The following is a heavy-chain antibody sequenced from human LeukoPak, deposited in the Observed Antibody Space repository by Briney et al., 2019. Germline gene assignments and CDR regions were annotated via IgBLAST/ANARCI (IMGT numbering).Heavy chain of an antibody. CDR2: IYYSGST. CDR1: GGSISSYY. CDR3: ARTYGSSGLGYFDL. J-gene: IGHJ2*01. V-gene: IGHV4-59*01. Sequence: PSETLSLTCTVSGGSISSYYWSWIRQPPAKGLEWIGYIYYSGSTNYSPSLKGRLTISVDTSKNQFSLKLSSVTAADTAVYYCARTYGSSGLGYFDLWGRGTLVTVSS. D-gene: IGHD6-13*01.